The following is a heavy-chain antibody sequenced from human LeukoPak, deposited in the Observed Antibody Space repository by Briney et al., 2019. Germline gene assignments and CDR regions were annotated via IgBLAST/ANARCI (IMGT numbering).Heavy chain of an antibody. Sequence: GGSLRLSCAASGFTVSSDYMGWVRQAPEKGLEWVSLISSGGSTYCADSLKDRFTISRDNSKNTLYLQMNSLRAEDTAVYYCGRVGDGYNDNYWGQGTLVTVSS. CDR1: GFTVSSDY. J-gene: IGHJ4*02. D-gene: IGHD5-12*01. V-gene: IGHV3-66*01. CDR3: GRVGDGYNDNY. CDR2: ISSGGST.